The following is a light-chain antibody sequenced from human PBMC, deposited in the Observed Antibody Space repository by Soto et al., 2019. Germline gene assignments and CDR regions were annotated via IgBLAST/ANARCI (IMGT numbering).Light chain of an antibody. J-gene: IGKJ1*01. CDR2: KAS. V-gene: IGKV1-5*03. CDR3: QQYNSYSPET. CDR1: QSISSW. Sequence: DIQMTQSPSTLSASVGDRVTITCRASQSISSWLAWYQQKPGKAPKLLIYKASSLESGVPSRFSGSGSGTEFTRTISSLQPDDFANYYCQQYNSYSPETFGQGTKVEIK.